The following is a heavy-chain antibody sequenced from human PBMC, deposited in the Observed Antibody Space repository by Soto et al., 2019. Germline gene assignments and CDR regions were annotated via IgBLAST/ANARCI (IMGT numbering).Heavy chain of an antibody. Sequence: QVQLVESGGGLVKPGGSLRLSCAASGFSFSDSYMSWVRQAPGKGLGWVSYISGTSGYTGYAVSVKGRVTIYRDNAKDSLYLQMNSLRVEDTAVYYCARDRGGYGPPDVWGQGTTVTVSS. D-gene: IGHD3-10*01. J-gene: IGHJ6*02. CDR2: ISGTSGYT. V-gene: IGHV3-11*06. CDR3: ARDRGGYGPPDV. CDR1: GFSFSDSY.